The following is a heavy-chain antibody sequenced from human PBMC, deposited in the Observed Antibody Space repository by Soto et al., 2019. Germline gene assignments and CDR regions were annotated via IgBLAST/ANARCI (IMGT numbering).Heavy chain of an antibody. J-gene: IGHJ4*02. CDR3: AHRPGEGITGTTPFDY. D-gene: IGHD1-7*01. Sequence: SGPTLVNPTQTLTLTCTFSGFSLSTSGVGVGWIRQPPGKALEWLALIYWDDDKRYSPSLKSRLTITKDTSKNQVVLTMTNMDPVDTATYYCAHRPGEGITGTTPFDYWGQGTLVTVSS. V-gene: IGHV2-5*02. CDR2: IYWDDDK. CDR1: GFSLSTSGVG.